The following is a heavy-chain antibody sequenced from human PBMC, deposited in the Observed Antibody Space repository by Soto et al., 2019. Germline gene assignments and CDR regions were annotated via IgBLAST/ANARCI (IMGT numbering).Heavy chain of an antibody. Sequence: QLQLQEWGPGLVKPSETLSLPCTVSGGSISSSRYYWGGIRQPPGKGLEWIGSISCRGYTYYNPSLKSRHIISVDTSQNQHSLTRSSATAAEAAVYYWARHSGPLCVGYYDDMAVWGQGTTVTVS. V-gene: IGHV4-39*01. D-gene: IGHD3-3*01. CDR3: ARHSGPLCVGYYDDMAV. CDR1: GGSISSSRYY. J-gene: IGHJ6*02. CDR2: ISCRGYT.